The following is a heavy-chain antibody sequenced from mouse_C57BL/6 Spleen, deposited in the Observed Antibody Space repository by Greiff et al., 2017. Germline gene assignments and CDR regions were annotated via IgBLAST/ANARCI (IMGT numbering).Heavy chain of an antibody. V-gene: IGHV1-64*01. CDR1: GYTFTSYW. D-gene: IGHD1-1*01. Sequence: QVQLQQPGAELVKPGASVKLSCKASGYTFTSYWMHWVKQRPGQGLVWIGMIHPNSGSTNYNEKFKSKATLTVDKSSSTAYMQLSSLTSEDSAVYYCARRYYGSSYDAMDYWGQGTSVTVSS. CDR3: ARRYYGSSYDAMDY. J-gene: IGHJ4*01. CDR2: IHPNSGST.